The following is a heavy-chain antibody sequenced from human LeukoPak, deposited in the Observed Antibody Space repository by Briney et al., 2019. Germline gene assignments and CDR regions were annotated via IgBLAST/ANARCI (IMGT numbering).Heavy chain of an antibody. D-gene: IGHD3-22*01. CDR2: ISAYNGNT. J-gene: IGHJ4*02. V-gene: IGHV1-18*01. Sequence: ASVKVSCKASGYTFTSYGISWVRQAPGQGLEWMGWISAYNGNTNYAQKLQGRVTMTTDTSTSTAYMELRSLRSDDTAVYYCARDRTYYDSSGSDYWGQGTLVTVSS. CDR3: ARDRTYYDSSGSDY. CDR1: GYTFTSYG.